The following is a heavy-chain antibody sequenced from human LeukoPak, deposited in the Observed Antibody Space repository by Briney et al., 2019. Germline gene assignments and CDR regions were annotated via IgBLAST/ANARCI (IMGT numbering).Heavy chain of an antibody. D-gene: IGHD4-17*01. J-gene: IGHJ5*02. CDR3: ARDNDGDYEGVKNGLWFDP. CDR1: GYTFTSYY. V-gene: IGHV1-46*01. Sequence: GASVKVCCKASGYTFTSYYMHWVRQAPGQGLEWMGIINPSGGSTSYAQKFQGRVTMTRDTSTSTVYMELSSLRSEDTAVYYCARDNDGDYEGVKNGLWFDPWGQGTLVTVSS. CDR2: INPSGGST.